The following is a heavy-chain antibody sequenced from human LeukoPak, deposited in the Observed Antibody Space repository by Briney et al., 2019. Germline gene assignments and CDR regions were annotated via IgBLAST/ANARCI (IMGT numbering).Heavy chain of an antibody. J-gene: IGHJ4*01. CDR2: IKADGTGK. CDR1: GFTFSSSW. Sequence: GGSLRLSCVASGFTFSSSWMTWVRQAPGMGLEWVANIKADGTGKYYVDSVRGRFSISRDNAKNSLYLELNSLRAEDTGVYFCARDRGWQQFDYWGQGTLVTVSS. V-gene: IGHV3-7*01. D-gene: IGHD5-24*01. CDR3: ARDRGWQQFDY.